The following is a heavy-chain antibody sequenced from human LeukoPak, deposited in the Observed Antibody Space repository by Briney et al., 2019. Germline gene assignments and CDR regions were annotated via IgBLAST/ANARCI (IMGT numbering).Heavy chain of an antibody. D-gene: IGHD3-22*01. V-gene: IGHV1-46*01. CDR3: ASPPADYYDSRDYFDY. J-gene: IGHJ4*02. CDR2: INPSGGSA. CDR1: GYTFTSYY. Sequence: ASVKVSCRTSGYTFTSYYMHWVRQAPGQGLEWMGMINPSGGSASYAQKFQGRVTMTRDTSTSTVYMELSSLRSEDTAVYYCASPPADYYDSRDYFDYWGQGTLVTVSS.